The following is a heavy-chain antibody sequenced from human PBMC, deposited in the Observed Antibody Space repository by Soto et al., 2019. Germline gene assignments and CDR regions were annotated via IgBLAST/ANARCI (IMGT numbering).Heavy chain of an antibody. CDR1: GYTFTSYG. CDR3: ARDFFYDSSGYHFDY. CDR2: ISAYNGNT. Sequence: ASVKVSCKASGYTFTSYGISWVRQAPGQGLEWMGWISAYNGNTNYAQKLQGRVTMTTDTSTSTAYMELRSLRSDDTAVYYCARDFFYDSSGYHFDYWGQGTLVTVSS. V-gene: IGHV1-18*01. D-gene: IGHD3-22*01. J-gene: IGHJ4*02.